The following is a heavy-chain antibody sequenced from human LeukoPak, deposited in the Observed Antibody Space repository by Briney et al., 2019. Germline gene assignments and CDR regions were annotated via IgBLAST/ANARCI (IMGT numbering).Heavy chain of an antibody. CDR1: GYSFTSYW. Sequence: PGESLKISCKGSGYSFTSYWISWVRQMPGKGLEWMGRIDPSDSYTNYSPSFQGHVTISADKSISTAYLQWSSLKASVTAMYYCARLRPDWRRYFDLWGRGTLVTVSS. CDR3: ARLRPDWRRYFDL. V-gene: IGHV5-10-1*01. D-gene: IGHD2-21*01. CDR2: IDPSDSYT. J-gene: IGHJ2*01.